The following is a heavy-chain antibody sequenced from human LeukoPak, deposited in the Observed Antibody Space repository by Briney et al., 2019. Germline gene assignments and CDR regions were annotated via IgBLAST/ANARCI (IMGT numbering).Heavy chain of an antibody. CDR3: AREVVVGATHHFDY. CDR2: IIPIFGTA. V-gene: IGHV1-69*13. D-gene: IGHD1-26*01. CDR1: GGTFSSYA. Sequence: ASVKVSCKASGGTFSSYAISWVRQAPGQGLEWMGGIIPIFGTANYAQKFQGRVTITADESTSTAYTELSSLRSEDTAVYYCAREVVVGATHHFDYWGQGTLVTVSS. J-gene: IGHJ4*02.